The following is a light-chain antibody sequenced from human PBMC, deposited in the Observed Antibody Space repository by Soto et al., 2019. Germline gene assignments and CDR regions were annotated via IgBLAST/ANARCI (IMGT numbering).Light chain of an antibody. CDR1: SSDVGGYEY. Sequence: QSALTQPPSASGSPGQSVTISCTGSSSDVGGYEYVSWYQQHPGKAPKLIIYEVIKQPSGVPDRFSGSKSGNTASLTVSGLQAEDEADYYCSSYAGSNNLHVLFGGGTKLTVL. J-gene: IGLJ2*01. CDR2: EVI. CDR3: SSYAGSNNLHVL. V-gene: IGLV2-8*01.